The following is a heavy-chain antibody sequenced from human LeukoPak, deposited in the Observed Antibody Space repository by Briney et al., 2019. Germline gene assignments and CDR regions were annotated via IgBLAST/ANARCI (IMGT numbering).Heavy chain of an antibody. CDR1: GFTFSSYG. CDR3: AKDRAVRGVIEVDY. CDR2: ISYDGSNK. D-gene: IGHD3-10*01. J-gene: IGHJ4*02. V-gene: IGHV3-30*18. Sequence: GGSLRLSCAASGFTFSSYGMHWVRQAPGKGLEWVTVISYDGSNKYYADSVKGRFTISRDNSKNTLYLQINSLRAEDTAVYYCAKDRAVRGVIEVDYWGQGTLVTVSS.